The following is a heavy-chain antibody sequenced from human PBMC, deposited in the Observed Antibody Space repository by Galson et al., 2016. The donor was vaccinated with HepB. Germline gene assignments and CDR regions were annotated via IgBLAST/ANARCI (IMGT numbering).Heavy chain of an antibody. J-gene: IGHJ5*02. CDR2: ISRSGGSP. V-gene: IGHV3-23*01. D-gene: IGHD3-3*01. CDR1: GFTVSNYA. Sequence: SLRLSCAASGFTVSNYAMSWVRQAPGTGLAWVSAISRSGGSPCYADSVKGRFTISSDNSKNQLYLQMNSLRVEDTALYYCAKDTRSGFYSRWFDPWGQGTLVTVSS. CDR3: AKDTRSGFYSRWFDP.